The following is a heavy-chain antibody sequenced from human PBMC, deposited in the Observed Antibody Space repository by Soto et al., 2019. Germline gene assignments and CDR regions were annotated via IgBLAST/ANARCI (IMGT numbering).Heavy chain of an antibody. CDR2: INHSGST. D-gene: IGHD2-2*01. CDR1: GGSFSGYY. Sequence: PSETLSLTCAVYGGSFSGYYWSWIRQPPGKGLEWIGEINHSGSTTYNPSLKSRVTISVDTSKNQFSLKLSSVTAADTAVYYCARGDGSSTSCSPEAFDYWGQGTLVPVSS. CDR3: ARGDGSSTSCSPEAFDY. V-gene: IGHV4-34*01. J-gene: IGHJ4*02.